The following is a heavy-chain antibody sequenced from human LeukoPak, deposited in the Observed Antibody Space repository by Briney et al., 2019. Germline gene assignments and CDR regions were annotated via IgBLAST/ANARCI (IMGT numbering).Heavy chain of an antibody. Sequence: ASVKVSCKASGYIFTGYYMHWVRQAPGQGLEWMGWINPNSGGTNYAQKFQGRVTMTRDTSISTAYMELSRLRSDDTAVYYCARSCSSSCTNGVCYTLGDNWFDPWGQGTLVTVSS. CDR3: ARSCSSSCTNGVCYTLGDNWFDP. J-gene: IGHJ5*02. CDR2: INPNSGGT. CDR1: GYIFTGYY. D-gene: IGHD2-8*01. V-gene: IGHV1-2*02.